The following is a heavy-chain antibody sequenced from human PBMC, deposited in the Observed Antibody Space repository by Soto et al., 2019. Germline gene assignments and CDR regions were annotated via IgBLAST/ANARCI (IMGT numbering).Heavy chain of an antibody. Sequence: GGSLRLSCEASGFTFSIYVMTWVRQAPGKGLEWVAYISYHGTNKYYADSVKGRFTISRDNSKNTLYLQMDSPRAEDTAVYYCAKPYSGNYPRPFDYWGQGTLVTVSS. CDR2: ISYHGTNK. D-gene: IGHD1-26*01. CDR1: GFTFSIYV. CDR3: AKPYSGNYPRPFDY. V-gene: IGHV3-30*18. J-gene: IGHJ4*02.